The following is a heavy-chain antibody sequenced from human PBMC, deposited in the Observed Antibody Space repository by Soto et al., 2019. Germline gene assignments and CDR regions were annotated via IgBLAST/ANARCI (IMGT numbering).Heavy chain of an antibody. CDR1: GLTYSSFA. Sequence: GGSLRLSGAACGLTYSSFAMHWVRQSPRGGMEWVSMISDGGGNAYYADSFKGRFTVSRDNYWDIVYLDINRLTSDDPAFDYSANDFQRSAFDPWGQGRPFTFS. J-gene: IGHJ4*03. CDR3: ANDFQRSAFDP. V-gene: IGHV3-23*01. CDR2: ISDGGGNA. D-gene: IGHD3-3*01.